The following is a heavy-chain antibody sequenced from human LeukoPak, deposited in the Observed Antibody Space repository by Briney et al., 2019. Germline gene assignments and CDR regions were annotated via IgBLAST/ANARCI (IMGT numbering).Heavy chain of an antibody. Sequence: GGSLRLSCAASGFTFSSYSMNWVRQAPGKGLEWVAVIWYDGSNKYYADSVKGRFTISRDNSKNTLYLQMNSLRAEDTAVYYCARDSDYGDYALDYWGQGTLVTVSS. V-gene: IGHV3-33*08. D-gene: IGHD4-17*01. CDR1: GFTFSSYS. CDR2: IWYDGSNK. CDR3: ARDSDYGDYALDY. J-gene: IGHJ4*02.